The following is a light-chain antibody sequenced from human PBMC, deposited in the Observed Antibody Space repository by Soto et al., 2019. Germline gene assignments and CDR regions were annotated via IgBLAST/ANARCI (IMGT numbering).Light chain of an antibody. Sequence: DIQMTQSPAPLSASVGDRVSITCRASQSISSYLNWYQQKLGKAPRLLIYAASSLQSGVPSRFSGGGSGTDFTLTISSLQPEDFATYYCQQVNVYPSTFGGGTKVDIK. CDR1: QSISSY. V-gene: IGKV1-39*01. CDR3: QQVNVYPST. CDR2: AAS. J-gene: IGKJ4*01.